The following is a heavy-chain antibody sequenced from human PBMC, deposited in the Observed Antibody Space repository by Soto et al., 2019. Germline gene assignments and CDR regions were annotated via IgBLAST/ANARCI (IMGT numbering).Heavy chain of an antibody. CDR2: IIPIFGTA. Sequence: GASVKVSFKASGYTFTSYAMHWVRQAPGQRLEWMGWIIPIFGTANYAQKFQGRVTITADESTSTAYMELSSLRSEDTAVYYCARSSGIQLWYEYYFDYWGQGTLVTVSS. D-gene: IGHD5-18*01. V-gene: IGHV1-69*13. CDR1: GYTFTSYA. CDR3: ARSSGIQLWYEYYFDY. J-gene: IGHJ4*02.